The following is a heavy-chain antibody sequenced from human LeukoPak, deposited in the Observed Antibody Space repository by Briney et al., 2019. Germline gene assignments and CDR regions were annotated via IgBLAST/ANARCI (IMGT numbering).Heavy chain of an antibody. V-gene: IGHV3-23*01. CDR2: ISGSGGST. D-gene: IGHD1-26*01. CDR1: GFTFSSYA. J-gene: IGHJ4*02. CDR3: ARQGEVGATYYFDY. Sequence: GGSLRLSCAASGFTFSSYAMSWVRQAPGKGLEWGSAISGSGGSTYYADSVKGRFSISRDNSKNTLYLQMNSLRAEDTAVYYCARQGEVGATYYFDYWGQGTLVTVSS.